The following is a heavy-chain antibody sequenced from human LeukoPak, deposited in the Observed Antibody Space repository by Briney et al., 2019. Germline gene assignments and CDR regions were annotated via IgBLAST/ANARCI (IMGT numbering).Heavy chain of an antibody. Sequence: GGSLRLSCAASESTFGTYTMNWVRQAPGKGLEWVSSISSSSSYIYYADSVKGRFTTSRDNAKNLLYLQMNSLRAEDTAVYYCAREPWELDHFDYWGQGTLVTVSS. CDR1: ESTFGTYT. V-gene: IGHV3-21*01. D-gene: IGHD1-26*01. CDR3: AREPWELDHFDY. CDR2: ISSSSSYI. J-gene: IGHJ4*02.